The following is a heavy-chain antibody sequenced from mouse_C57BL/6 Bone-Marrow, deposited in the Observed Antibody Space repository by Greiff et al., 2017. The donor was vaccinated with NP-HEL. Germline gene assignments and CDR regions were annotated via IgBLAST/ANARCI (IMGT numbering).Heavy chain of an antibody. CDR2: IRNKANGYTT. Sequence: EVKLVESGGGLVQPGGSLCLSCAASGFTFTAYYMSWVRQPPGKALEWLGFIRNKANGYTTEYSASLKGRFTISRDNSQRILYLQMNALRAEDSATYYCARYNDGYVWFAYWGQGTLVTVSA. V-gene: IGHV7-3*01. D-gene: IGHD2-3*01. J-gene: IGHJ3*01. CDR1: GFTFTAYY. CDR3: ARYNDGYVWFAY.